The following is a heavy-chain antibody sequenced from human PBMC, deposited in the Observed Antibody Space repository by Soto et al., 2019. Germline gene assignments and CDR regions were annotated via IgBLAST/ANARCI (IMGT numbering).Heavy chain of an antibody. V-gene: IGHV3-7*01. CDR3: ASSPYCSGASCYGWDEPLSVYFDL. CDR1: GFTFSSYW. CDR2: IKQDGSEK. J-gene: IGHJ2*01. D-gene: IGHD2-2*01. Sequence: EVQLVESGGGLVQPGGSLRRSCAASGFTFSSYWMSWVRQAPGKGLEWVANIKQDGSEKYYVESVKGRFTISRDNAKNSLYLQMNALRAEDTAVYYCASSPYCSGASCYGWDEPLSVYFDLWGRGTLVTVSS.